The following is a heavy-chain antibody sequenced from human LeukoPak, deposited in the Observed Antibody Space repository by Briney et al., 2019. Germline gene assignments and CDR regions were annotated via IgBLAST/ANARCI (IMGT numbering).Heavy chain of an antibody. Sequence: SETLSLTCAVSGGSITSGPYSWSWIRQPPGKGLEWIGFIYYSGSTYYNPSLKSRVTISVDTSKNQFSLKLSSVTAADTAVYYCARRSGFGNWFDPWGQGTLVTVSS. V-gene: IGHV4-30-2*03. CDR3: ARRSGFGNWFDP. CDR2: IYYSGST. D-gene: IGHD3-22*01. J-gene: IGHJ5*02. CDR1: GGSITSGPYS.